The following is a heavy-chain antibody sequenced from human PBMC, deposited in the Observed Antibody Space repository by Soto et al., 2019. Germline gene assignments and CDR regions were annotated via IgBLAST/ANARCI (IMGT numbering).Heavy chain of an antibody. CDR1: GYTFTSYG. V-gene: IGHV1-18*01. CDR2: ISAHNGNT. CDR3: ARGRYGDY. J-gene: IGHJ4*02. Sequence: QVHLVQSGAEVKKPGASVKVSCKCSGYTFTSYGITWVRQAPGQGLEWMGWISAHNGNTDYAQKLQGRVSVTRDTSTSTAYMELRSLRSDDTAVYYCARGRYGDYWGQGARVTVSS. D-gene: IGHD1-1*01.